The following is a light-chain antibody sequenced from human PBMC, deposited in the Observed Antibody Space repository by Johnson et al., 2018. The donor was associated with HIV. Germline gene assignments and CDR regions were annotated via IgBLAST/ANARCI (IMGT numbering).Light chain of an antibody. V-gene: IGLV1-51*01. CDR2: DNN. CDR3: GTWDSSLRSYYV. Sequence: QSVLTQPPSVSAAPGQKITVSCSGSSSNIGNNYVSWYQQLPGTAPKLLIYDNNKRPSGIPDRFSGSKSGTSATLGITGLQTGDEADYYCGTWDSSLRSYYVFGTGTKVTVL. CDR1: SSNIGNNY. J-gene: IGLJ1*01.